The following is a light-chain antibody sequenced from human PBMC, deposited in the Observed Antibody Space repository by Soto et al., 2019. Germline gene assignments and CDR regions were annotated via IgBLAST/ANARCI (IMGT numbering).Light chain of an antibody. V-gene: IGKV1-33*01. J-gene: IGKJ1*01. CDR1: QYISIF. CDR3: QQCDNVPRT. Sequence: QVKQSPSCLSAYVGDRVTSTYHASQYISIFVNWYQQKPGKAPKLLIYDAYNLETGVPSRFSGSGSGTDFSFTISSLQPEDIATYYCQQCDNVPRTFGQGTKVDI. CDR2: DAY.